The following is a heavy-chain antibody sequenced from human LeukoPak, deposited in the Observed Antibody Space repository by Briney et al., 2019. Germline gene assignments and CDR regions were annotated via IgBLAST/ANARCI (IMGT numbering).Heavy chain of an antibody. J-gene: IGHJ4*02. CDR2: IWHDGSSK. CDR1: GFIFSHYG. CDR3: AKDAQRGFDYSNSLEY. Sequence: GGSLRLSCAASGFIFSHYGMHWVRQAPGKGLEGVAVIWHDGSSKYYADSVKGRSTISRDNSENTVYLQMNSLRAEDTAVYYCAKDAQRGFDYSNSLEYWGQGDLVTVSS. V-gene: IGHV3-33*06. D-gene: IGHD4-11*01.